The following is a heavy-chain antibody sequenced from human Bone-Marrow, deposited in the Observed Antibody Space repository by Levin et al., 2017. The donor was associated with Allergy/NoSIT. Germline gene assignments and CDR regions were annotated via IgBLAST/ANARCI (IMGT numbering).Heavy chain of an antibody. D-gene: IGHD2-21*02. CDR1: GGSFSGYY. CDR3: ARGLLVHTIFPTQYCGGDCYSNWYFDL. J-gene: IGHJ2*01. V-gene: IGHV4-34*01. Sequence: SETLSLTCAVYGGSFSGYYWSWIRQPPGKGLEWIGEINHSGSTNYNPSLKSRVTISVDTSKNQFSLKLSSVTAADTAVYYCARGLLVHTIFPTQYCGGDCYSNWYFDLWGRGTLVTVSS. CDR2: INHSGST.